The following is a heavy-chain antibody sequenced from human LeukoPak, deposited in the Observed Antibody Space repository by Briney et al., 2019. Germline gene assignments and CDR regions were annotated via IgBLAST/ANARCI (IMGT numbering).Heavy chain of an antibody. Sequence: PGGSLRLSCAASGFTFDDYTMHWVRQAPGKGLEWVSLISWDGGSTYYADSVKGRFTISRDNSKNSLYLQMNSLRTEDTALYYCAKEGVRTTPFPYYYYYMGVWGKGTTVTVSS. V-gene: IGHV3-43*01. J-gene: IGHJ6*03. CDR2: ISWDGGST. CDR1: GFTFDDYT. CDR3: AKEGVRTTPFPYYYYYMGV. D-gene: IGHD2/OR15-2a*01.